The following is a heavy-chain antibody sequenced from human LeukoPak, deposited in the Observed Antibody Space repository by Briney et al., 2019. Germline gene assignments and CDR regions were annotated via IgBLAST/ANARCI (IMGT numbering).Heavy chain of an antibody. V-gene: IGHV3-20*01. J-gene: IGHJ4*02. CDR2: INWNGGST. D-gene: IGHD3-22*01. Sequence: RSGGSLRLSYAASGFTFDDYGMSWVRQAPGKGLEWVSGINWNGGSTGYADSVKGRFTISRDNAKNSLYLQMNSLRAEDTALYHCARGVYDSSGQYYFDYWGQGTLVTVSS. CDR3: ARGVYDSSGQYYFDY. CDR1: GFTFDDYG.